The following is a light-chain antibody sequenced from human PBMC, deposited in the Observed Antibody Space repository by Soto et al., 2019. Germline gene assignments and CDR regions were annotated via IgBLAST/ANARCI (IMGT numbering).Light chain of an antibody. V-gene: IGKV1-5*01. CDR3: KQYTSYSRT. CDR2: DAY. Sequence: DIQVTQSPSTLAALVGDRVTIAFLASQSISNWLAWYQQKPGKVHKLLIYDAYILQSGVPSRFGGSGSGTEFTLTIRSLQPDDFATYYCKQYTSYSRTFGQGTKLDIK. CDR1: QSISNW. J-gene: IGKJ1*01.